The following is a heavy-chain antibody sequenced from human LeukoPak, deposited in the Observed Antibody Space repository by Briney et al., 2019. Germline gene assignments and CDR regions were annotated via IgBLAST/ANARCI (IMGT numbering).Heavy chain of an antibody. V-gene: IGHV3-9*01. Sequence: GRSLRLSCAASGFTFDDYAMHWVRQAPGKGLXXXXXXXWNSGSIGYADSVKGRFTISRDNAKNSLYLQMNSLRAEDTALYYCAKVMYRDGYNNPLFDYWGQGTLVTVSS. D-gene: IGHD5-24*01. CDR2: XXWNSGSI. J-gene: IGHJ4*02. CDR1: GFTFDDYA. CDR3: AKVMYRDGYNNPLFDY.